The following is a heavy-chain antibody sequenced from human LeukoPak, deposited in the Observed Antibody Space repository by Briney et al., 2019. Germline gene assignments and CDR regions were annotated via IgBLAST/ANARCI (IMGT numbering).Heavy chain of an antibody. J-gene: IGHJ4*02. D-gene: IGHD6-19*01. V-gene: IGHV3-9*01. CDR3: AKDVGGWYSVYFDY. Sequence: GGSLRLSCAASGFTFDDYAMHWVRQAPGKGLEWVSGISWNSDSIGYADSVKGRFTISRDNAKNSLYLQMNSLRAEDTALYYCAKDVGGWYSVYFDYWGQGTLVTVSS. CDR2: ISWNSDSI. CDR1: GFTFDDYA.